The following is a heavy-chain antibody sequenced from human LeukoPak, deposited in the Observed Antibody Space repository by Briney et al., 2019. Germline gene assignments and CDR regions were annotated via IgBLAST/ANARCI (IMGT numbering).Heavy chain of an antibody. CDR1: GGSISSGGYY. V-gene: IGHV4-31*03. D-gene: IGHD3-22*01. J-gene: IGHJ4*02. CDR3: ARSRGRGRNYYDSSGYYYFDY. Sequence: SQTLSLTCTVSGGSISSGGYYWSWIRQHPGKGLEWIGYIYYSGSTYYNPSLKSRATISVDTSKNQFSLKLSSVTAADTAVYYCARSRGRGRNYYDSSGYYYFDYWGQGTLVTVSS. CDR2: IYYSGST.